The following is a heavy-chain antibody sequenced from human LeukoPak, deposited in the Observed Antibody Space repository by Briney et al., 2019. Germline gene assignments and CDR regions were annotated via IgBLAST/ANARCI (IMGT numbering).Heavy chain of an antibody. Sequence: PSETLSLTCAVSGGSITTTNWWSWVRQPPGKGLEWIGEVHLSGATNYNPSLESRVSMSIDKSKNHLSLEVTSVTAADTAIYYCTRESGAFSPFGFRSQGTLLTVSS. CDR1: GGSITTTNW. CDR2: VHLSGAT. D-gene: IGHD1-26*01. J-gene: IGHJ4*02. CDR3: TRESGAFSPFGF. V-gene: IGHV4-4*02.